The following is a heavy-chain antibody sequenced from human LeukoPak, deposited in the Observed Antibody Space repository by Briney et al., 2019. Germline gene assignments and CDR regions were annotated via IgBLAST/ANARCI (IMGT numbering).Heavy chain of an antibody. D-gene: IGHD3-22*01. CDR1: GGSISSSSYY. CDR3: ARDRYYYDTSGPPLDI. J-gene: IGHJ3*02. V-gene: IGHV4-39*07. CDR2: IYTSGST. Sequence: PSETLSLTCTVSGGSISSSSYYWGWIRQPPGKGLEWIGRIYTSGSTNYNPSLKSRVTMSVDTSKNQFSLRLSSVTAADTAVYYCARDRYYYDTSGPPLDIWGQGTMVTVSS.